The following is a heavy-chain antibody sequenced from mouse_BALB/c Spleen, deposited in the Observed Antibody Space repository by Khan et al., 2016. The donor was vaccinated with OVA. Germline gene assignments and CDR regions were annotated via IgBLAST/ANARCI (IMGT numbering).Heavy chain of an antibody. J-gene: IGHJ3*01. Sequence: EVKLEESGPGLVKPSQSLSLTCTVTGYSITSDYAWNWIRQFPGNRLEWMGYINYSCSTRKKPSLKSRMSISRETSKTQLFLQLNSVTTEDTATYYCVRGRAYWGQGTLVTVSA. V-gene: IGHV3-2*02. CDR2: INYSCST. CDR3: VRGRAY. CDR1: GYSITSDYA.